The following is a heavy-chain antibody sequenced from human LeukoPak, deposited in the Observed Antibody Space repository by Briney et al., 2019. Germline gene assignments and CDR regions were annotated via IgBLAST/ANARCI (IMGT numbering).Heavy chain of an antibody. CDR1: GFTFDDYA. D-gene: IGHD2-2*01. J-gene: IGHJ4*02. CDR2: ISWNSGSI. V-gene: IGHV3-9*01. Sequence: GRSLRLFCAASGFTFDDYAMHWVRQAPGKGLEWVSGISWNSGSIGYADSVKGRFTIPRDNAKNYMYLQMNSLRAEDTALYYCAKGLGYCSSTSCSHFDYWGQGTLVTVSS. CDR3: AKGLGYCSSTSCSHFDY.